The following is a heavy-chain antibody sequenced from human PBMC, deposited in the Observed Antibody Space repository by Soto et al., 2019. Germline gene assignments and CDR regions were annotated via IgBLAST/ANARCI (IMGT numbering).Heavy chain of an antibody. Sequence: GGSLRLSCADSGFTFTGYGMHWVRQAPGKGLEWVAVISHDGNNKYYADSVKGRFTISRDNSKNTLYLQMNSLRTEDTAIYYCARDDEGGSYCDLGYWGQGNLVTVSS. J-gene: IGHJ4*02. D-gene: IGHD3-10*01. V-gene: IGHV3-30*03. CDR1: GFTFTGYG. CDR3: ARDDEGGSYCDLGY. CDR2: ISHDGNNK.